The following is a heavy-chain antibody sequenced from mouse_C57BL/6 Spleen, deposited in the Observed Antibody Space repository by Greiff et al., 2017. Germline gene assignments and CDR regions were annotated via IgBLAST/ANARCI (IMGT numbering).Heavy chain of an antibody. CDR1: GFTFSSYA. V-gene: IGHV5-4*01. Sequence: EVQRVESGGGLVKPGGSLKLSCAASGFTFSSYAMSWVRQTPEKRLEWVATISDGGSYTYYPDNVKGRFTISRDNAKNNLYLQMSHLKSEDTAMYYCARNYGSRPFDYWGQGTTLTVSS. D-gene: IGHD1-1*01. CDR2: ISDGGSYT. CDR3: ARNYGSRPFDY. J-gene: IGHJ2*01.